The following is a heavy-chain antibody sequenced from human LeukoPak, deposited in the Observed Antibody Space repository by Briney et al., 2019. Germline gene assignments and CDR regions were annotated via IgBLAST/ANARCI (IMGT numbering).Heavy chain of an antibody. V-gene: IGHV3-64D*06. D-gene: IGHD3-10*01. J-gene: IGHJ6*04. CDR3: VKGRMVRGVTYYYYGMDV. CDR2: ISSNGGST. CDR1: GFTFSSYA. Sequence: GGSLRLSCSASGFTFSSYAMHWVRQAPGKGLEYVSAISSNGGSTYYADSVKGRFTISRDNSKNTLYLQTSSLRAEDTAVYYCVKGRMVRGVTYYYYGMDVWGKGTTVTVSS.